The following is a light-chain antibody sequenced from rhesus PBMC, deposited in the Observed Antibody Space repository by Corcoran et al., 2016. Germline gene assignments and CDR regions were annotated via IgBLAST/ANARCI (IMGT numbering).Light chain of an antibody. V-gene: IGKV3-10*01. CDR2: GAS. Sequence: QVILTQSPATLSLSPGERATLSCRASQSVSSYLAWYQQKPGQAPRLLIYGASSRATGIPDRFSGSGGGTDFTLTSSSLEPEDVGVYHCYPHSSGYSFGQGTKVEIK. J-gene: IGKJ2*01. CDR1: QSVSSY. CDR3: YPHSSGYS.